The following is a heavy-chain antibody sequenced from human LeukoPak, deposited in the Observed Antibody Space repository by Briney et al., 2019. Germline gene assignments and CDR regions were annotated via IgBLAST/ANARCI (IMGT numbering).Heavy chain of an antibody. CDR2: ISSSGSII. CDR3: ARRRDSGSLQHFDY. CDR1: GFTFSDYY. D-gene: IGHD1-26*01. V-gene: IGHV3-11*01. J-gene: IGHJ4*02. Sequence: GGSLRLSCAASGFTFSDYYMSWLRQAPGKGLEWVSYISSSGSIIYYADSVKGRFTISRDNAKNSLYLQMNSLRAEDTAVYYCARRRDSGSLQHFDYWGQGTLVTVSS.